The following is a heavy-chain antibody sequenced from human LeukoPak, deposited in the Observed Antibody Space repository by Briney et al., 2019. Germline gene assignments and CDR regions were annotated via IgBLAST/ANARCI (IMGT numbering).Heavy chain of an antibody. CDR3: ARAWGSYYRFDY. CDR2: INPSGGST. CDR1: GYTFTSYC. Sequence: ASVKVSCKASGYTFTSYCMHWVRQAPGQGLEWMGIINPSGGSTSYAQKFQGRVTMTWDTSTSTVYMELSSLRSEDTAVYYCARAWGSYYRFDYWGQGTLVTVSS. J-gene: IGHJ4*02. D-gene: IGHD1-26*01. V-gene: IGHV1-46*01.